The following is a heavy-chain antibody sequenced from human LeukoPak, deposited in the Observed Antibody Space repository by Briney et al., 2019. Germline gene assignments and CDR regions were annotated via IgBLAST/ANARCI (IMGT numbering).Heavy chain of an antibody. D-gene: IGHD3-10*01. V-gene: IGHV4-4*02. CDR3: AKSNGYGLVDI. Sequence: PGGSLRLSCAASGFTFSSYWMTWVRQAPGKGLECIGTIYHSGSTYYNPSLKSRVTISLDTSRNQFSLKLNSVTAADTAVYYCAKSNGYGLVDIWGQGTMVTVSS. J-gene: IGHJ3*02. CDR2: IYHSGST. CDR1: GFTFSSYW.